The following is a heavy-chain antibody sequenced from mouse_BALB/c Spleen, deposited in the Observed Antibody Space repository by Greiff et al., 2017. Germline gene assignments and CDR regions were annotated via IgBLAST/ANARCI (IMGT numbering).Heavy chain of an antibody. V-gene: IGHV3-1*02. J-gene: IGHJ4*01. Sequence: EVKLQQSGPDLVKPSQSLPLTCTVTGYSITSGYSWHWIRQFPGNKLEWMGYIHYSGSTNYNPSLKSRISITRDTSKNQFFLQLNSVTTEDTATYYCAITGTSAMDYWGQGTSVTVSS. CDR2: IHYSGST. CDR3: AITGTSAMDY. CDR1: GYSITSGYS. D-gene: IGHD4-1*01.